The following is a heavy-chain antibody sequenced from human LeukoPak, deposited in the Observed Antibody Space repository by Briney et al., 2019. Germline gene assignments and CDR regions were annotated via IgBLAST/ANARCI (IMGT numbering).Heavy chain of an antibody. D-gene: IGHD1-26*01. CDR1: GFTFSSYE. CDR3: ARTASGDYFDY. CDR2: ISSSGSTI. Sequence: GGSLRLSCAASGFTFSSYEMNLVRQATGKGLESVSYISSSGSTIYYADSVKGRFTISRDNAKNSLYLQMNSLRAEDTAVYYCARTASGDYFDYWGQGTLVTVSS. J-gene: IGHJ4*02. V-gene: IGHV3-48*03.